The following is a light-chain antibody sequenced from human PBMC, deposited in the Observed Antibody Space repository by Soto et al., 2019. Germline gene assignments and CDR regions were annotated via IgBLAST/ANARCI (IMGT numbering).Light chain of an antibody. CDR3: RSYTSSSTYV. J-gene: IGLJ1*01. V-gene: IGLV2-14*01. Sequence: QSVLAQPASVSGSPGQSITISCTGTSSDVGGYNYVSWYQQHQGKAPKLMIYEVSNRPSGVSNRFSGSNSGNTASLTISGRQAEDEADYYCRSYTSSSTYVFGTGTKATVL. CDR2: EVS. CDR1: SSDVGGYNY.